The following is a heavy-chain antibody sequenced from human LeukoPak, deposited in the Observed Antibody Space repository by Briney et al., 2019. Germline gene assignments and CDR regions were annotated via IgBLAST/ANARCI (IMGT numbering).Heavy chain of an antibody. V-gene: IGHV1-18*01. D-gene: IGHD2-2*02. CDR3: ARGELGYCSSTSCYTPYGMDV. CDR1: GYTFTRYD. CDR2: ISAYNGNT. J-gene: IGHJ6*02. Sequence: ASVKVSCKASGYTFTRYDINWVRQATGQGLEWMGWISAYNGNTNYAQKLQGRVTMTTDTSTSTAYMELRSLRSDDTAVYYCARGELGYCSSTSCYTPYGMDVWGQGTTVTVSS.